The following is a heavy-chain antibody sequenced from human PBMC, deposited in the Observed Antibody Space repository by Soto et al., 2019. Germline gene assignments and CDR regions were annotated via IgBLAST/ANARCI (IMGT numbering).Heavy chain of an antibody. CDR2: INHSGST. CDR1: GGSFSGYY. Sequence: SETLSLTCAVYGGSFSGYYWSWIRQPPGKGLEWIGEINHSGSTNYNPSLKSRVTISVDTSKNQFSLKLSSVTAADTAVYYCARGASGYYDSSGYYSPYYFDYWGQGTPVTVSS. V-gene: IGHV4-34*01. J-gene: IGHJ4*02. D-gene: IGHD3-22*01. CDR3: ARGASGYYDSSGYYSPYYFDY.